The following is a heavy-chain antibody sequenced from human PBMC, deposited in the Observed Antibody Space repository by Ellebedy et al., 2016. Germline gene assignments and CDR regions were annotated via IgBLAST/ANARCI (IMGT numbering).Heavy chain of an antibody. V-gene: IGHV5-51*01. CDR3: ARHSGGNYDYVWGSYPPTTIDY. CDR1: GYSFTSYW. D-gene: IGHD3-16*02. CDR2: IYPGDSDT. Sequence: GGSLRLSCKGSGYSFTSYWIGWVRQMPGKGLEWMGIIYPGDSDTRYSPSFQGQVTISADKSISTAYLQWSSLKASDTAMYYCARHSGGNYDYVWGSYPPTTIDYWGQGTLVTVSS. J-gene: IGHJ4*02.